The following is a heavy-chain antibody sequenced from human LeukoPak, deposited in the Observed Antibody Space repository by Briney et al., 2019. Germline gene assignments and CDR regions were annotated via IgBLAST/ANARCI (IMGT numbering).Heavy chain of an antibody. Sequence: ASVKVSCKASGYAFTSYDISWVRQAPGQGLEWMGGIIPIFGTANYAQKFQGRVTITADESTSTAYMELSSLRSEDTAVYYCARAGIGYCTNGVCLFPFDYWGQGTLVTVSS. J-gene: IGHJ4*02. V-gene: IGHV1-69*13. D-gene: IGHD2-8*01. CDR3: ARAGIGYCTNGVCLFPFDY. CDR1: GYAFTSYD. CDR2: IIPIFGTA.